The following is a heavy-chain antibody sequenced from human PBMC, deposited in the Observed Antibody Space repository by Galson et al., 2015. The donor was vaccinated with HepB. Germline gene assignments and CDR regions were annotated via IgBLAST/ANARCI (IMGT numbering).Heavy chain of an antibody. Sequence: SVKVSCKASGGTFSSYAISWVRQAPGQGLEWMGGIIPIFGTANYAQKFQGRVTITADESTSTAYMELSSLRSDDTAVYYCARTAVTMIVVPAWENAFDIWGQGTMVTVSS. CDR2: IIPIFGTA. J-gene: IGHJ3*02. D-gene: IGHD3-22*01. CDR3: ARTAVTMIVVPAWENAFDI. CDR1: GGTFSSYA. V-gene: IGHV1-69*13.